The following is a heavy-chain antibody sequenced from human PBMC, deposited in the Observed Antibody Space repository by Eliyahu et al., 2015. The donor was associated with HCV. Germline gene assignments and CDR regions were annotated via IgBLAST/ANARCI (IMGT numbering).Heavy chain of an antibody. V-gene: IGHV2-70*04. J-gene: IGHJ5*02. D-gene: IGHD6-19*01. CDR1: GFSLSTNGMR. CDR2: IDWDDSK. Sequence: QVTLKESCPALVKPTQTLTLTCTLSGFSLSTNGMRVSWIRQPPGKALEWLARIDWDDSKFYSTALKTRLTISKDTSKNQVVLTMTNMDPVDTATYYCARSIAVSQNWFDPWGQGTLVTVSS. CDR3: ARSIAVSQNWFDP.